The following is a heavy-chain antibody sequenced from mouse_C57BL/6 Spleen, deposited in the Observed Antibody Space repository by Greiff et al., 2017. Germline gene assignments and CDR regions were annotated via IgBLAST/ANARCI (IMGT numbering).Heavy chain of an antibody. CDR3: ARGGTGAMDY. CDR2: IYPGDGDT. D-gene: IGHD2-14*01. J-gene: IGHJ4*01. CDR1: GYAFSSSW. V-gene: IGHV1-82*01. Sequence: VQLQQSGPELVKPGASVKISCKASGYAFSSSWMNWVKQRPGKGLEWIGRIYPGDGDTNYNGKFKGKATLTADKSSSTAYMQRSSLTSEDSAVYFCARGGTGAMDYWGQGTSVTVSS.